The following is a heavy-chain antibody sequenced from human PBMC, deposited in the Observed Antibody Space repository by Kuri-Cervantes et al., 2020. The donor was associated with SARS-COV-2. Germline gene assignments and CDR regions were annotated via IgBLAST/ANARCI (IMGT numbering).Heavy chain of an antibody. CDR1: GFTFSSYS. V-gene: IGHV3-21*01. D-gene: IGHD2-21*01. CDR3: ARADLSDFAFDI. J-gene: IGHJ3*02. Sequence: GESLKISCADSGFTFSSYSMNWVRQAPGKGLEWVSYISSSSSYIYYADSLKGRFTISRDNAKNSLYLQMNSLRAEDTAVYHCARADLSDFAFDIWGQGTMVTVSS. CDR2: ISSSSSYI.